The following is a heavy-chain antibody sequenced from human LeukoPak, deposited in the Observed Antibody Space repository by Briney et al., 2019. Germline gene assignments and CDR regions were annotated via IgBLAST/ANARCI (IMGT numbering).Heavy chain of an antibody. V-gene: IGHV3-23*01. CDR3: AKEGGLFDSSGYSES. Sequence: GRSLRLSCAASGFTFSTYAMHWVRQAPGTGLEWVSVISGSGGSTYYTGSVKGRFTISRDNSESTLYLQMNSLRAEDTAVYYCAKEGGLFDSSGYSESWGQGTLVSVSS. CDR2: ISGSGGST. D-gene: IGHD3-22*01. CDR1: GFTFSTYA. J-gene: IGHJ5*02.